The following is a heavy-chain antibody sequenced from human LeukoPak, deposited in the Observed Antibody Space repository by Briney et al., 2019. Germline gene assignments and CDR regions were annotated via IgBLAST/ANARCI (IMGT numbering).Heavy chain of an antibody. V-gene: IGHV3-66*01. D-gene: IGHD6-19*01. CDR2: IYSGGST. J-gene: IGHJ4*02. Sequence: GGSLRLSCAASGFTVSSNYMSWVRQAPGKGLEWVSVIYSGGSTYYADSVKGRFTISRDNSKNTLYLQMNSLRAEDTAVYYCARGAAGRSGWFRFDYWGQGTLVTVSS. CDR3: ARGAAGRSGWFRFDY. CDR1: GFTVSSNY.